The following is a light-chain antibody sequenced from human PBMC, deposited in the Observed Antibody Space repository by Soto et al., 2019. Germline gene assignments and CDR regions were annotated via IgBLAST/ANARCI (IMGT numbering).Light chain of an antibody. CDR2: DVS. CDR3: SSYTSSSTLVV. CDR1: SSDVGGYNY. J-gene: IGLJ2*01. Sequence: QSALTQPASVSGSPGQSITISCTGTSSDVGGYNYVSWYQQHPGKAPKLIIYDVSNRPSGVSNRFSGSKSGNTASLTISGIQAVDEADYYCSSYTSSSTLVVFGRGTKVTVL. V-gene: IGLV2-14*01.